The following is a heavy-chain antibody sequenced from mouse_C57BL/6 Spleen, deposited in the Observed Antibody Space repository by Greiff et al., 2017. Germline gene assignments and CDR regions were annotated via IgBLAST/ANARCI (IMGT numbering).Heavy chain of an antibody. CDR3: AKTVVAPYYAMDY. Sequence: EVKLMESGGGLVKPGGSLKLSCAASGFTFSDYGMHWVRQAPEKGLEWVAYISSGSSTIYYADTVKGRFTISRDNAKNTLFLQMTSLKSEDTAMYYCAKTVVAPYYAMDYWGQGTSVTVSS. D-gene: IGHD1-1*01. V-gene: IGHV5-17*01. CDR2: ISSGSSTI. CDR1: GFTFSDYG. J-gene: IGHJ4*01.